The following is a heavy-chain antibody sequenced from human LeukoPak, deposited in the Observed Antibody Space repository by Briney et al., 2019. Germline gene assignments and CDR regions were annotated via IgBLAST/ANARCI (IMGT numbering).Heavy chain of an antibody. V-gene: IGHV4-59*08. CDR3: ARHPLRGGFDF. Sequence: SETLSLTCTVSGGSISSDYWSWIRQPPGKGLEWIGYIYYSGSPNYNPSLKSRVTISLDTSKNQFSLKLSSVTVADTALYYCARHPLRGGFDFWGQGALVTVSS. CDR2: IYYSGSP. J-gene: IGHJ4*02. CDR1: GGSISSDY.